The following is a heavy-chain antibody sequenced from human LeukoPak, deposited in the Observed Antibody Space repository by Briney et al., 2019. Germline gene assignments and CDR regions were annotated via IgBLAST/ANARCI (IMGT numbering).Heavy chain of an antibody. V-gene: IGHV3-53*01. CDR1: GFTVSSNY. J-gene: IGHJ6*03. D-gene: IGHD3-10*01. Sequence: PGGSLRLSCAPSGFTVSSNYMSWVRQAPGKGLEWVSVIYSGGSTYYADSVKGRFTISRDNSKNTLYLQMNSLRAEDTAVYYCASGSGSYRTPYYYMDVWGTGTTVTVSS. CDR3: ASGSGSYRTPYYYMDV. CDR2: IYSGGST.